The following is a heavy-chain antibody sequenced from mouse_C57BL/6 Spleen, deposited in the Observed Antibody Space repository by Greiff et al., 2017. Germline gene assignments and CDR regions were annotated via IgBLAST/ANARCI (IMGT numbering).Heavy chain of an antibody. CDR3: AREGVITTVVATRYFDY. Sequence: QVQLQQPGAELVKPGASVKMSCKASGYTFTSYWITWVKPRPGQGLEWIGDIYPGSGSTNYNEKFKSKATLTVDTSSSTAYMQLSSLTSEDSAVYYCAREGVITTVVATRYFDYWGQGTTLTVSS. CDR1: GYTFTSYW. J-gene: IGHJ2*01. D-gene: IGHD1-1*01. V-gene: IGHV1-55*01. CDR2: IYPGSGST.